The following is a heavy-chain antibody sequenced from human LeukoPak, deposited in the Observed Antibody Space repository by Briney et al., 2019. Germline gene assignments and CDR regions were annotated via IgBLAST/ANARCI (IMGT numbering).Heavy chain of an antibody. CDR2: INPNSGAT. V-gene: IGHV1-2*02. D-gene: IGHD5-12*01. Sequence: GASVKVSCKASGYTLTGYYMHWVRQAPGQGLEWMGWINPNSGATNYAQKFQGRVTMTRDTSISTAYMELSRLRSDDTAVYYCARVSPIVATWFDPWGQGTLVTVSS. J-gene: IGHJ5*02. CDR1: GYTLTGYY. CDR3: ARVSPIVATWFDP.